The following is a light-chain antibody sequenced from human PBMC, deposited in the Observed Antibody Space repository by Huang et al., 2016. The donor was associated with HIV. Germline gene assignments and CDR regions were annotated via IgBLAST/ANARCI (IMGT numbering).Light chain of an antibody. V-gene: IGKV3-15*01. CDR3: QQYDNWPPWT. Sequence: EIVMTQSPATLPVSPGGRVTLSCRASRSVSRNLAWYQQKPGQAPRLLSYDASTRATGVPVRFSGSGSGTEFTLTISSLQSEDFAVYYCQQYDNWPPWTFGQGTKVEIK. CDR1: RSVSRN. CDR2: DAS. J-gene: IGKJ1*01.